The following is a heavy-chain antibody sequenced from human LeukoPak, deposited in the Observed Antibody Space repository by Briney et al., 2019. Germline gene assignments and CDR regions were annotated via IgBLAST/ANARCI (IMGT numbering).Heavy chain of an antibody. CDR1: GGSISSYY. CDR3: ARDLSGDRYYYYYMDV. CDR2: IYTSGST. Sequence: SETLSPTCTVSGGSISSYYWSWIRQPAGKGLEWIGRIYTSGSTNYNPSLKSRVTMSVDTSKNQFSLKLSSVTAADTAVYYCARDLSGDRYYYYYMDVWGKGTTVTVSS. J-gene: IGHJ6*03. D-gene: IGHD7-27*01. V-gene: IGHV4-4*07.